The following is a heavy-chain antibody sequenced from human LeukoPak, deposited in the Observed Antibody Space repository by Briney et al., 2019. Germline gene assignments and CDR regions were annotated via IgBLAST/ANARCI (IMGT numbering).Heavy chain of an antibody. Sequence: MSSETLSLTCTVSGGSISSSSYYWGWIRQPPGKGLEWIGSIYYSGSTYYNPSLKSRVTISVDTSKNLFSLKLSSVTAADTAVYYCARAPSYYYDSLDAFDIWGQGTMVTVSS. CDR2: IYYSGST. V-gene: IGHV4-39*07. J-gene: IGHJ3*02. D-gene: IGHD3-22*01. CDR3: ARAPSYYYDSLDAFDI. CDR1: GGSISSSSYY.